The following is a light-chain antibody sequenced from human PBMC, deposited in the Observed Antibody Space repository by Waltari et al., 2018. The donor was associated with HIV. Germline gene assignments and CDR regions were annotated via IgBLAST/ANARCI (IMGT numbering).Light chain of an antibody. CDR1: TGAVTSGHH. J-gene: IGLJ2*01. Sequence: QAVVTQEPSLTVSPGVTVTLTRASSTGAVTSGHHPSWFQQKSGQAPRTLIYDTNNKHSSTPARFSGSLLGGKAALTLSGAQPEDEADYFCLLSYAGARPVVFGGGTKLTVL. CDR2: DTN. CDR3: LLSYAGARPVV. V-gene: IGLV7-46*01.